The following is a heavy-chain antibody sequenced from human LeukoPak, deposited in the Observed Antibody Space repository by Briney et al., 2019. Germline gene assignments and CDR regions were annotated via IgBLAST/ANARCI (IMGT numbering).Heavy chain of an antibody. Sequence: GGSLQISCQGSGCIFTSYWIGWGRQLPGKGVEWMGIIYPGVPDTRSSPSFQGQLTISADKSISTAYLQWSSLKASDTAMHYCARRRGLSVWYFDLWGRGTLVTASS. V-gene: IGHV5-51*01. D-gene: IGHD2-15*01. CDR1: GCIFTSYW. CDR2: IYPGVPDT. CDR3: ARRRGLSVWYFDL. J-gene: IGHJ2*01.